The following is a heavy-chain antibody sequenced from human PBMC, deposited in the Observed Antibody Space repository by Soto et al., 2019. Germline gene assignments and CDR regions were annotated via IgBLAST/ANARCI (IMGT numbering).Heavy chain of an antibody. Sequence: GGSLRLSCAASGFTFSSYSMNWVRQAPGKGLEWVSSISSSSSYIYYADSVKGRFTISRDNAKNSLYLQMNSLRAEDTAVYYCARDSPDTVFDYYYYTDVWGKGTTVTVS. V-gene: IGHV3-21*01. J-gene: IGHJ6*03. D-gene: IGHD5-18*01. CDR2: ISSSSSYI. CDR3: ARDSPDTVFDYYYYTDV. CDR1: GFTFSSYS.